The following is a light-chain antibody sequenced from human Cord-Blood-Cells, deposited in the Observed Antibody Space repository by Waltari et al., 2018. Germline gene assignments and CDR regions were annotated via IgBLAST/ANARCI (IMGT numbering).Light chain of an antibody. V-gene: IGLV3-1*01. J-gene: IGLJ2*01. Sequence: SYELTQPPSVSVSPGQTASITCSGDKLGDKYVCWYQQKPGHSPVLVIYQDSKRPSGIPERFSGSNSGNTATLTISGTQAMDEAYYYCQAWDSSTVVFGGGTKLTVL. CDR3: QAWDSSTVV. CDR1: KLGDKY. CDR2: QDS.